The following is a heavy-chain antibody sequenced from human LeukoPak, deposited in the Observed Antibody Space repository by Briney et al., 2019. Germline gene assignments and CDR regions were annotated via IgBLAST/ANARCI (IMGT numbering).Heavy chain of an antibody. CDR3: ARDVSTYYYDSSGSDY. J-gene: IGHJ4*02. CDR2: INSDGSST. CDR1: GFTVSSNS. D-gene: IGHD3-22*01. V-gene: IGHV3-74*01. Sequence: GGSLRLSCTVSGFTVSSNSMSWVRQAPGKGLEWVSRINSDGSSTSYADSVKGRFTISRDNAKNTLYLQMNSLRAEDTAVYYCARDVSTYYYDSSGSDYWGQGTLVTVSS.